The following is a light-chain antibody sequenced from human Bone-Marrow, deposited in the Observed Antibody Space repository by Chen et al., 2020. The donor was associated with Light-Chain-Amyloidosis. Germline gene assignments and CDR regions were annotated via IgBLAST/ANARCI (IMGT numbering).Light chain of an antibody. CDR1: DLPTKY. CDR2: RDT. Sequence: SCVLSHPPSVSVVPVQRARITCSGDDLPTKYAYWYQQKPGQAPVLVIHRDTERPSGISERFSGSSSGTTATLTISGVQAEDEADYHCQSADSSGTYEVIFGGGTKLTVL. CDR3: QSADSSGTYEVI. V-gene: IGLV3-25*03. J-gene: IGLJ2*01.